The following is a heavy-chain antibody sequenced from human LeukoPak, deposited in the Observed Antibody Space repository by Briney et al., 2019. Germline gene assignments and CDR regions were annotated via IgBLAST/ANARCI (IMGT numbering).Heavy chain of an antibody. CDR2: IRYDGSNK. J-gene: IGHJ6*03. Sequence: GGSLRLSCAAFGFTFSSYGMHWVRQAPGKGLEWVAFIRYDGSNKYYADSVKGRFTIPRDNSKNTLYLQMNSLRAEDTAVYYCAKDLESGYGSGSYYGPYYYYMDVWGKGTTVTVSS. D-gene: IGHD3-10*01. CDR1: GFTFSSYG. CDR3: AKDLESGYGSGSYYGPYYYYMDV. V-gene: IGHV3-30*02.